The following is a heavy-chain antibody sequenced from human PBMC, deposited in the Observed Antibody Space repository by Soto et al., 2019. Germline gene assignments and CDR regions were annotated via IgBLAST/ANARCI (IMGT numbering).Heavy chain of an antibody. D-gene: IGHD2-2*02. CDR1: GFTFSNAW. CDR3: CSGCIDRCPVPAAIFGMDV. Sequence: EVQLVESGGGLVKPGGSLRLSCAASGFTFSNAWMSWVRQAPGKGLEWVGRIKSKTDGGTTDYAAPVKGRFTISRDDSKNTLYLQMNSLKTEAAAVYYCCSGCIDRCPVPAAIFGMDVWGQGTTVTVSS. V-gene: IGHV3-15*01. CDR2: IKSKTDGGTT. J-gene: IGHJ6*02.